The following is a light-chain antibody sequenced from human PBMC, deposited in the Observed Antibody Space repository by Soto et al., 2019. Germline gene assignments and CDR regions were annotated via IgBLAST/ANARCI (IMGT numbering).Light chain of an antibody. Sequence: EIVMTPSPVTLSASPGESATLSCRASQSVDNNVAWYQQKPGQAPRLLIVGSFARATGIPARFSGSGSGSEFTLTISGLQSEDFAVYWCQQYNNWPLTFGPGTKGDIK. CDR1: QSVDNN. V-gene: IGKV3-15*01. J-gene: IGKJ3*01. CDR3: QQYNNWPLT. CDR2: GSF.